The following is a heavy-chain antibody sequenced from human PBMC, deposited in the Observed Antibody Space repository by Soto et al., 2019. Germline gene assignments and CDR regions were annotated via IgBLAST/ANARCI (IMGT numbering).Heavy chain of an antibody. CDR2: MNACNGNT. V-gene: IGHV1-3*05. CDR1: VYTFTSSS. D-gene: IGHD1-26*01. CDR3: ARDLGIVGGGIGYYDGMDV. J-gene: IGHJ6*02. Sequence: QVELVQSGAEEKKPGDSVKVSCKASVYTFTSSSMHWVRKAHGQRLEWMGWMNACNGNTKYSQKIQGRVTITRDTSASTDYMELSNLISEDTAVYYWARDLGIVGGGIGYYDGMDVWGQWTTVTVSS.